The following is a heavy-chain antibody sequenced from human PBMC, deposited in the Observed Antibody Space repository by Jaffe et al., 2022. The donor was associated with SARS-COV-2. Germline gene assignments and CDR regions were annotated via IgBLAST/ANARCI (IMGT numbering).Heavy chain of an antibody. CDR3: AAVQLPPPHDALHI. V-gene: IGHV3-15*01. CDR2: IKSKTSGGTT. J-gene: IGHJ3*02. CDR1: GFTFNYAW. Sequence: EVQLVESGGGLVKPGGSLRLSCAASGFTFNYAWMNWVRQAPGKGLEWVGRIKSKTSGGTTDYAAPVKGRFTISRDDSKNTVFLQMNSLETEDTAVYYCAAVQLPPPHDALHIWGQGTMVAVFS. D-gene: IGHD2-2*01.